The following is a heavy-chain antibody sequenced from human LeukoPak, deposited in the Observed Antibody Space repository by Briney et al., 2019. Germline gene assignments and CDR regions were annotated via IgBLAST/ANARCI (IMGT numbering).Heavy chain of an antibody. CDR3: ARMNLGFDY. CDR2: INHSGST. J-gene: IGHJ4*02. V-gene: IGHV4-34*01. CDR1: GVSFSGYY. Sequence: SETLSLTCAVYGVSFSGYYWSWIRQPPGKGLEWIGEINHSGSTNYNPSLKSRVTISVDTSKNQFSLKLSSMTAADTAVYYCARMNLGFDYWGQGTLVTVSS.